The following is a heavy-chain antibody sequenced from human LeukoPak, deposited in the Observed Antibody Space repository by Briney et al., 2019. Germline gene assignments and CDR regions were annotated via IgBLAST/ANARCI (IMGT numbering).Heavy chain of an antibody. CDR1: GFIFSNYG. D-gene: IGHD1-14*01. V-gene: IGHV3-30*02. Sequence: GGSLRLSCATSGFIFSNYGMHWVRQAPGKGLEWVAFIRYDGSNTFYADSVKGRFTISRDKSKNTLYLQMNSLRAEDTAVYYCAKDIRTRWYFDLWGRGTLVTVSS. CDR2: IRYDGSNT. J-gene: IGHJ2*01. CDR3: AKDIRTRWYFDL.